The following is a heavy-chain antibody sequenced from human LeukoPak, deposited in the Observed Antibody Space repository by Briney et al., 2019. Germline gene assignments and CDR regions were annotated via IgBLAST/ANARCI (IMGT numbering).Heavy chain of an antibody. CDR2: ISYDGSNK. CDR1: GFTFSSYA. Sequence: GGCLRLSCAASGFTFSSYAMHSVRQAPGKGLGWVAVISYDGSNKYYADSVKGRFTISRDNSKNTLYLQMNSLRAEDTAVLHCAREFSDSPTFDYWGQGALVTVSS. D-gene: IGHD3-22*01. J-gene: IGHJ4*02. CDR3: AREFSDSPTFDY. V-gene: IGHV3-30*04.